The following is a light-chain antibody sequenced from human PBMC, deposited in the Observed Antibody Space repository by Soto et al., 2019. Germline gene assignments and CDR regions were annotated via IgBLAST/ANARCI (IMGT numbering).Light chain of an antibody. Sequence: EIVLTQSPGTLSLSPGKRATLSCRASQSVSSYYLAWFQHKPGQPPRLLIYGASIRATCIPDRFSGSGSGTDFTLTISRLEPEDFAVYYCQQYDRLPRTFGHGTRVEIK. J-gene: IGKJ1*01. CDR1: QSVSSYY. V-gene: IGKV3-20*01. CDR2: GAS. CDR3: QQYDRLPRT.